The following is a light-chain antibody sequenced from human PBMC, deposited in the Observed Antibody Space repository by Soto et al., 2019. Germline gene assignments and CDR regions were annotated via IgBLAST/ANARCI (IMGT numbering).Light chain of an antibody. V-gene: IGKV1-33*01. J-gene: IGKJ2*01. CDR2: DTS. CDR1: QDISNY. Sequence: DIQMTQSPASLSASVGDRVIITCQASQDISNYLNWYQQKAGKAPKLLIYDTSELHTGVPSRFSGSGSGTEFTFTISSLQPEDIATYYCQQYDKLVSFGQGTKLEIK. CDR3: QQYDKLVS.